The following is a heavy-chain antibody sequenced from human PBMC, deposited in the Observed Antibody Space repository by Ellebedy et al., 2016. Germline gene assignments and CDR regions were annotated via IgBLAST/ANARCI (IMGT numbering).Heavy chain of an antibody. V-gene: IGHV1-8*01. J-gene: IGHJ3*02. D-gene: IGHD3-16*01. CDR3: ARGHKNGGRGRAFGI. Sequence: ASVKVSXXSSGYAFASSIYDIHWLRQAPGQGLEWMVWMSPSSGNTGLAQRFQGRVTMTGSISISSAYMDLTSLTPADTAIYYCARGHKNGGRGRAFGIWGQGTMVVVSS. CDR2: MSPSSGNT. CDR1: GYAFASSIYD.